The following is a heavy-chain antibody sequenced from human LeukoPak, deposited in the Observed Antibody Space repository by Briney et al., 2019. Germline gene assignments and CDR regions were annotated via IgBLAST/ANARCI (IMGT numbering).Heavy chain of an antibody. Sequence: GESLKISCKASGYTFSSYWIGWVRQMPGKGLEWVSIIYPGDADTSYSPSFQGHVTVSADKSMSTAYLQWSSLKPSDTALYYCARQRDGFFDYWGQGTLVTVSS. V-gene: IGHV5-51*01. CDR3: ARQRDGFFDY. D-gene: IGHD5-24*01. CDR2: IYPGDADT. CDR1: GYTFSSYW. J-gene: IGHJ4*02.